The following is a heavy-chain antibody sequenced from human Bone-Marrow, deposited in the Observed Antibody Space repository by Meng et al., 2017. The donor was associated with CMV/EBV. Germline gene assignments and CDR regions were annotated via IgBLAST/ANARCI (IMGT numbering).Heavy chain of an antibody. J-gene: IGHJ6*02. V-gene: IGHV4-34*01. CDR1: GGSFSGYY. CDR2: INHSGST. D-gene: IGHD1-26*01. Sequence: GSLRLSCAVYGGSFSGYYWSWIRQPPGKGLEWIGEINHSGSTNYNPSLKSRVTISVDTSKNQFSLKLSSVTAADTAVYYCARGRGGSYYYYYGMDVWGQGTTVTVSS. CDR3: ARGRGGSYYYYYGMDV.